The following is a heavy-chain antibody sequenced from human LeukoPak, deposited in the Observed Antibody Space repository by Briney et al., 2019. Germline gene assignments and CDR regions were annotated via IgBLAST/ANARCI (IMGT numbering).Heavy chain of an antibody. CDR1: GGSIRSSYYY. CDR2: INHSGST. V-gene: IGHV4-39*07. J-gene: IGHJ5*02. CDR3: ARGGGVVSWFDP. Sequence: PSETLSLTCTVSGGSIRSSYYYWSWIRQPPGKGLEWIGEINHSGSTNYNPSLKSRVTISVDTSKNQFSLKLSSVTAADTAVYYCARGGGVVSWFDPWGQGTLVTVSS. D-gene: IGHD3-16*01.